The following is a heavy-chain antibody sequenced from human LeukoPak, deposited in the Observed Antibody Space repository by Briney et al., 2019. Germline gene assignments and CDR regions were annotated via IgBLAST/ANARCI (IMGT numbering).Heavy chain of an antibody. D-gene: IGHD3-9*01. CDR2: VYDSDT. V-gene: IGHV4-59*13. Sequence: SETLSLTCTVSGGSISSYYWSWIRQSPGKGLEWIGFVYDSDTNHNPSLKSRVTVSVDTSKNQFSLKLSSVTAADTAVYYCARATVLRSFAGSLSFNYYYYGMDVWGQGTTVTVSS. CDR3: ARATVLRSFAGSLSFNYYYYGMDV. CDR1: GGSISSYY. J-gene: IGHJ6*02.